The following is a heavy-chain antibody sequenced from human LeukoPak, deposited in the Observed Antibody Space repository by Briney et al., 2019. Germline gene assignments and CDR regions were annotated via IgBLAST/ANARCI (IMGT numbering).Heavy chain of an antibody. CDR3: ARGGYFSFDY. CDR1: GFTFSSYA. CDR2: ISGSGGST. D-gene: IGHD2/OR15-2a*01. Sequence: HPGGSLRLSCAASGFTFSSYAMSWVRQAPGEGLEWVSVISGSGGSTYYADSVKGRFTISRDSSKDTLYLQMNSLRAEDTAVYFCARGGYFSFDYWGQGTLVTVSS. J-gene: IGHJ4*02. V-gene: IGHV3-23*01.